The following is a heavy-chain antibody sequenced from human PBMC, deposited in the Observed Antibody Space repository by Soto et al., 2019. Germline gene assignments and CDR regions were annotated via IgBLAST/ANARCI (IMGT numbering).Heavy chain of an antibody. CDR1: GYSLSDLS. J-gene: IGHJ4*02. D-gene: IGHD2-2*01. Sequence: ASVKVSCKVSGYSLSDLSIHWVRQAPGKGLEWMGGLDAEDSETIYAQKLQGRGTMTEDTSTDTAYMELSSLTSEDTAMYYCATLPRTIERTPAAIWSFDSWGQGTLVTVSS. V-gene: IGHV1-24*01. CDR2: LDAEDSET. CDR3: ATLPRTIERTPAAIWSFDS.